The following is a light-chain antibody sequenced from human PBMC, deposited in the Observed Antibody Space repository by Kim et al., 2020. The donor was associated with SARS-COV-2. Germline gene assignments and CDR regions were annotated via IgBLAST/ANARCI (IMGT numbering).Light chain of an antibody. V-gene: IGLV1-44*01. Sequence: PGQTVTIACSGSHSNIASHTVSWYQQVPVTAPRLLIHNDNQRPSGVPDRFFGSKSGPSASLAIIGLQSEDEADYYCAVWDDSLNLVFGGGTKVTVL. CDR1: HSNIASHT. CDR3: AVWDDSLNLV. CDR2: NDN. J-gene: IGLJ2*01.